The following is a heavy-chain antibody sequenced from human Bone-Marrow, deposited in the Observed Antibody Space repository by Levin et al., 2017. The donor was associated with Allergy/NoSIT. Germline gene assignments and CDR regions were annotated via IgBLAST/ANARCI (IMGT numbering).Heavy chain of an antibody. CDR3: ARHMRYCDSTSCSGFYHCYNMDV. D-gene: IGHD2-2*01. CDR2: IDPTDSYT. J-gene: IGHJ6*03. V-gene: IGHV5-10-1*01. CDR1: GYSFTTYW. Sequence: KYGESLKISCKGSGYSFTTYWITWVRQMPGKGLEWMGRIDPTDSYTDYSPSFQGHVTISADRSISTAYLQWSSLKASDTAIYYCARHMRYCDSTSCSGFYHCYNMDVWGTGTTVTVSS.